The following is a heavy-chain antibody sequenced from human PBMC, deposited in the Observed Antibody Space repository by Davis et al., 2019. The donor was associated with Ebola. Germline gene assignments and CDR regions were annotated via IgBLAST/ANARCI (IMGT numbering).Heavy chain of an antibody. CDR2: ISSSSRYI. D-gene: IGHD1-7*01. Sequence: PGGSLRLSCAASGFTFSHYSMAWVRQAPEKGLEWVSSISSSSRYIYYADSLKGRFTISRDSAKNSLYLQMNSLSAEDTAVYYYARGWDYRDAFDMWGQGTMVTVSS. J-gene: IGHJ3*02. V-gene: IGHV3-21*01. CDR3: ARGWDYRDAFDM. CDR1: GFTFSHYS.